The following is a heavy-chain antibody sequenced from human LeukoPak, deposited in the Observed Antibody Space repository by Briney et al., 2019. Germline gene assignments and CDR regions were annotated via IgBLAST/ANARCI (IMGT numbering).Heavy chain of an antibody. D-gene: IGHD6-19*01. J-gene: IGHJ4*02. CDR3: AKGTSSGWYYFDY. V-gene: IGHV4-38-2*02. Sequence: NPSETLSLTCTVSGYSISSGYYWGWIRQPPGKGLEWIGSIYHSGSTYYNPSLKSRVTISVDTSKNQFSLKLDSVTAADTAVYYCAKGTSSGWYYFDYWGQGTLVTVSS. CDR2: IYHSGST. CDR1: GYSISSGYY.